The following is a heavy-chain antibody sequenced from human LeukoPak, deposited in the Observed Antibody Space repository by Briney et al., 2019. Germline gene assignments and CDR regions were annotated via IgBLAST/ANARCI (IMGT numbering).Heavy chain of an antibody. J-gene: IGHJ4*02. V-gene: IGHV1-2*02. D-gene: IGHD2-15*01. CDR1: GYTFTGYY. CDR3: ARDYLKVVVAGTAPSAGHMDY. Sequence: GASVKVSCKASGYTFTGYYMHWVRQAPGQGLEWMGWINPNSGGTNSAQKFQGRVTMTRDTSISTAYMELSRLRSDDTAVYYCARDYLKVVVAGTAPSAGHMDYWGQGTLVTVSS. CDR2: INPNSGGT.